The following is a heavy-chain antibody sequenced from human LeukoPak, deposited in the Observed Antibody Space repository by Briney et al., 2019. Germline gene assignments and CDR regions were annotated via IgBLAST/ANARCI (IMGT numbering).Heavy chain of an antibody. CDR1: GYTFTSYG. CDR2: INPSGGST. D-gene: IGHD6-6*01. Sequence: GASVKVSCKASGYTFTSYGISWVRQAPGQWLEWMGIINPSGGSTSYAQKFQGRVTMTRDTSISTAYMELSRLRSDDTAVYYCARGIAARPREGYFQHWGQGTLVTVSS. CDR3: ARGIAARPREGYFQH. V-gene: IGHV1-46*01. J-gene: IGHJ1*01.